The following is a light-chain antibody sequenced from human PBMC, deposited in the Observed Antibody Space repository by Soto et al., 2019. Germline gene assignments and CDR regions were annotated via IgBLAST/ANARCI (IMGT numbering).Light chain of an antibody. CDR3: AAWDADLSGVV. Sequence: QLVLTQPPSASGTPGQRVSISCSGGSSNIGSTAVNWYQQLPGAAPKLLIYSNNERPSGVPDRFSGSKSGTSASLAISGLHSEDEGDYFCAAWDADLSGVVFGGGTQLTVL. CDR1: SSNIGSTA. CDR2: SNN. J-gene: IGLJ2*01. V-gene: IGLV1-44*01.